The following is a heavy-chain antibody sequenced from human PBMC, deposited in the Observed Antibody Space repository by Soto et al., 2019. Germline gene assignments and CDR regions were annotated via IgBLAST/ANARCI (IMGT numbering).Heavy chain of an antibody. V-gene: IGHV3-48*02. CDR1: GFTFSSYS. CDR2: ISSSSSTI. Sequence: GGSLRLSCAASGFTFSSYSMNWVRQAPGKGLEWVSYISSSSSTIYYADSVKGRFTISRDNAKNSLYLQMNSLRDEDTAVCYCARDPHYDILTGYSYYFDYWGQGTLVTVSS. D-gene: IGHD3-9*01. CDR3: ARDPHYDILTGYSYYFDY. J-gene: IGHJ4*02.